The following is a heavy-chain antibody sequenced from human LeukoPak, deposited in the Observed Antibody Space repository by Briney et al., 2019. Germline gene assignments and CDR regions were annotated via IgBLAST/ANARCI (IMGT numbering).Heavy chain of an antibody. CDR3: ARSATDIVVVPGAFDY. V-gene: IGHV3-7*01. J-gene: IGHJ4*02. CDR2: IKQDGSEK. Sequence: RGSLRLSCAASGFIFSRYWMSWVRQAPGKGLEWVANIKQDGSEKYYVDSVKGRFTISRDNAKKSLYLQMNSLRAEDTAVYYCARSATDIVVVPGAFDYWGQGTLVTVSS. CDR1: GFIFSRYW. D-gene: IGHD2-2*01.